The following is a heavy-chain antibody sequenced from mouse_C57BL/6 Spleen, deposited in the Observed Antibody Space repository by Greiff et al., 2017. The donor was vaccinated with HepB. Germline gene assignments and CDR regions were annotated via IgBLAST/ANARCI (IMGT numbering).Heavy chain of an antibody. CDR3: ARGGYDDTTH. V-gene: IGHV1-42*01. CDR1: GYSFTGYY. CDR2: INPSTGGT. D-gene: IGHD2-3*01. J-gene: IGHJ3*01. Sequence: VQLKQSGPELVKPGASVKISFKASGYSFTGYYMNWVKQSPEKSLEWIGEINPSTGGTTYNQKFKAKATLTVDKSSSTAYMQLKSLTSEDSAVYYCARGGYDDTTHWGQGTLVTVSA.